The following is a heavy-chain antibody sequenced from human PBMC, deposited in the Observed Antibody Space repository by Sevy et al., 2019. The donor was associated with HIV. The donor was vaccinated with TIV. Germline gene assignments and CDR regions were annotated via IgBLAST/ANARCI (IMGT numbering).Heavy chain of an antibody. V-gene: IGHV3-9*01. Sequence: GGSLRLSCAASGFSFDDYVMHWVRQAPGKGLEWVSSISWNSDKISYADSVKGRFTTSRDNAKSSPYLQLNSLRVEDTALYYCAKAGVDTAMVQWPYMDVWGKGTTVTVSS. CDR3: AKAGVDTAMVQWPYMDV. CDR1: GFSFDDYV. CDR2: ISWNSDKI. D-gene: IGHD5-18*01. J-gene: IGHJ6*03.